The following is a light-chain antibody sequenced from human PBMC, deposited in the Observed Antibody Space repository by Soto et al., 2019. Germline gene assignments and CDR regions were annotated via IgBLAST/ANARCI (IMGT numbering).Light chain of an antibody. CDR3: CSYAGSSTFVV. CDR2: EGS. J-gene: IGLJ2*01. V-gene: IGLV2-23*01. Sequence: QSALAQPPSVSGSPGQSITISCTGTSSDVGSFNLVSWYQQHPGKAPELMIYEGSKRPSGVSNRFSGSKSGNTASLTISGLQAEDEADYYCCSYAGSSTFVVFGGGTKLTVL. CDR1: SSDVGSFNL.